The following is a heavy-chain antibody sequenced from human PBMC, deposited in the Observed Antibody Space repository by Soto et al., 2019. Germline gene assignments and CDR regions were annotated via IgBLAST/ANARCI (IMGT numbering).Heavy chain of an antibody. V-gene: IGHV4-61*01. D-gene: IGHD6-19*01. J-gene: IGHJ6*02. Sequence: QVQLQESGPGLVKPSETLSLTCTVSGGSVSSGSYYWSWIRQPPGKGLEWIGYIYYSGSTNYNPSLKSRVTISVDTSKNQFSLKLSSVTAADTAVYYCASLRLPGIAVAGPGHYYYGMDVWGQGTTVTVSS. CDR1: GGSVSSGSYY. CDR2: IYYSGST. CDR3: ASLRLPGIAVAGPGHYYYGMDV.